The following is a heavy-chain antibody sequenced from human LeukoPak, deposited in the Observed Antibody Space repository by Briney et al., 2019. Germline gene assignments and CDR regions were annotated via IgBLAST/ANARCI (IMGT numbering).Heavy chain of an antibody. CDR3: ARGGCSTSCYDLDY. CDR2: IIPIFGTA. D-gene: IGHD2-2*01. J-gene: IGHJ4*02. Sequence: ASVKVSCKASGGTFSSYAISWVRQAPGQGLEWMGGIIPIFGTANYAQKFQGRVTITADESTSTAYMELSSLRSDDTAVYYCARGGCSTSCYDLDYWGQGTLVTVSS. V-gene: IGHV1-69*13. CDR1: GGTFSSYA.